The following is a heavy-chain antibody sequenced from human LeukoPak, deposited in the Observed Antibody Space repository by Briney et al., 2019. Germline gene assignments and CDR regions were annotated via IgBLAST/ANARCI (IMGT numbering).Heavy chain of an antibody. D-gene: IGHD6-13*01. J-gene: IGHJ4*02. V-gene: IGHV3-23*01. CDR3: AKHISSWYNIDY. Sequence: PGGSLRLSCAASGFTFSTYAMSWVRQAPGKGLEWVSAIGGSGGGTWYTDSVKGRFTISRDNSKNTLSLQMNSLRAEDTAIYYCAKHISSWYNIDYWGQGTLVTVSS. CDR1: GFTFSTYA. CDR2: IGGSGGGT.